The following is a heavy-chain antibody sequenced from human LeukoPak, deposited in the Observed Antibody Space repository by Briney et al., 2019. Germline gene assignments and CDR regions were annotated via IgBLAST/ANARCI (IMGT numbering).Heavy chain of an antibody. CDR3: AKGSSGTYSRIYFDY. Sequence: PGGSLRLTCAASGFTFSSAMSWVRQAPGKRLDWVSVISASGDTTYYADSVKGRFTISRDNSKNTLYLQMNSLRAEDMALYYCAKGSSGTYSRIYFDYWGQGTLVTVSS. D-gene: IGHD1-26*01. CDR1: GFTFSSA. V-gene: IGHV3-23*01. J-gene: IGHJ4*02. CDR2: ISASGDTT.